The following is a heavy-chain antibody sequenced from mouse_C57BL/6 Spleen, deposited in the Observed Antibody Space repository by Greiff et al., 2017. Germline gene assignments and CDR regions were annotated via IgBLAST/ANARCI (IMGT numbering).Heavy chain of an antibody. CDR3: ARSPITTVGARNYFDY. Sequence: VQLMESGAELAKPGASVKLSCKASGYTFTSYWMHWVKQRPGKGLEWIGYINPSSGYTKYNQKFKDKATFTADKSSSTAYMQLSSLTYEDSAVYYCARSPITTVGARNYFDYWGQGTTLTVSS. CDR1: GYTFTSYW. D-gene: IGHD1-1*01. CDR2: INPSSGYT. J-gene: IGHJ2*01. V-gene: IGHV1-7*01.